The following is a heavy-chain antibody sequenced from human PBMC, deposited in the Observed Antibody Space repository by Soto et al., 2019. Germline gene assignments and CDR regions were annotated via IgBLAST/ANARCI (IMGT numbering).Heavy chain of an antibody. CDR1: GYTFSDYY. CDR2: IDTSSTKI. V-gene: IGHV3-11*01. D-gene: IGHD3-3*01. CDR3: ASHYDMWSGYLSPVDY. Sequence: QVQLVESGGDLVKRGGSLRLSCAASGYTFSDYYMSRIRQAPGKGLEWISYIDTSSTKIYYADSVKGRFTISRDNAKNSLYLEMNSLRDEDTAVYYCASHYDMWSGYLSPVDYWGQGTLVTVSS. J-gene: IGHJ4*02.